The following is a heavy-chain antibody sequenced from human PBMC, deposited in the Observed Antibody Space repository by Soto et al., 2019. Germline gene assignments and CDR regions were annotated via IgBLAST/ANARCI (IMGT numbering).Heavy chain of an antibody. D-gene: IGHD1-1*01. V-gene: IGHV1-18*04. CDR2: INAYNGNT. J-gene: IGHJ4*02. CDR1: GYTFTSNS. CDR3: ARGRAGTTSHFDY. Sequence: ASVKVSCKASGYTFTSNSIGWVRQAPGQGLEWMGWINAYNGNTKYAQQLQGRVTLTTDTSTSTAYMDLSSLRSDDTAVYYCARGRAGTTSHFDYWGQGNLVTVSS.